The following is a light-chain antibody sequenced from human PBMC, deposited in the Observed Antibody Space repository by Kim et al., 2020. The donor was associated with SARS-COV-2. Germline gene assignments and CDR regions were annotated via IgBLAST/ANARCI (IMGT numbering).Light chain of an antibody. CDR3: ETWDSYTRV. Sequence: SSVKLTCTQSRGHSRYTSAWHQHQPGKAPRYLMKVEGSGSYNKGSGVPDRFSVSSSGADRYLTISNLQSEDEADYYCETWDSYTRVFGGGTQLTVL. J-gene: IGLJ3*02. CDR1: RGHSRYT. V-gene: IGLV4-60*03. CDR2: VEGSGSY.